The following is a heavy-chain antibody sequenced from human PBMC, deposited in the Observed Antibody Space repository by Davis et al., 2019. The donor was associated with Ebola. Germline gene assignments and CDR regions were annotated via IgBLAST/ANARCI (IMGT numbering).Heavy chain of an antibody. CDR3: ATAKPGYYGTYGMDV. V-gene: IGHV1-18*04. CDR1: GYTFLHFG. Sequence: ASVKVSCKASGYTFLHFGINWVRQAPGQGLEWMGWISAYNGNTNYAQKLQGRVTMTTDTSTSTAYMELRSLRSDDTAMYYCATAKPGYYGTYGMDVWGQGTTVTVSS. J-gene: IGHJ6*02. D-gene: IGHD2/OR15-2a*01. CDR2: ISAYNGNT.